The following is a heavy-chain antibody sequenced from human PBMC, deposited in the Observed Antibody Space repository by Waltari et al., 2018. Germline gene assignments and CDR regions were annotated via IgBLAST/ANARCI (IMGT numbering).Heavy chain of an antibody. D-gene: IGHD1-26*01. Sequence: EMQLVESGGGFVKRGGSLRLSCAASGFSFTYAWMGWFRQAPGKGLEWIGRIKSYTSGGTTDYAAPVKGRFTISKDDSKSTLFLEMSSLKTEDTAVYYCSADASELGQGELDYWGQGTLVTVSS. CDR3: SADASELGQGELDY. J-gene: IGHJ4*02. CDR2: IKSYTSGGTT. CDR1: GFSFTYAW. V-gene: IGHV3-15*01.